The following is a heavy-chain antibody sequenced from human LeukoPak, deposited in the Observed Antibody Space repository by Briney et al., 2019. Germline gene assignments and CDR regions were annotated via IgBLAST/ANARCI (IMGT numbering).Heavy chain of an antibody. J-gene: IGHJ5*02. V-gene: IGHV3-23*01. Sequence: GGSLRLSCAASGFTFSSYAVSWLRQAPGKGPEWVSAISGSGGSTYYAVSVKGRFTIYRDNSTNTLYLQMNSLRADDTAVYYCAFGELFIQPWGQGTLVTVSS. D-gene: IGHD3-10*01. CDR2: ISGSGGST. CDR3: AFGELFIQP. CDR1: GFTFSSYA.